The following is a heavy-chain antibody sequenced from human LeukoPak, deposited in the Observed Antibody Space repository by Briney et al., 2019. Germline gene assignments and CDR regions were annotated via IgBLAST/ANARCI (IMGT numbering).Heavy chain of an antibody. V-gene: IGHV3-48*01. Sequence: PGGSLRLSCAASGFTFSSYAMRWVRQAPGKGLEWVSYISSSSSTIYYADSVKGRFTISRDNAKNSLYLQMNSLRAEDTAVYYCARRSSYGLGNSGFDYWGQGTLVTVSS. J-gene: IGHJ4*02. CDR2: ISSSSSTI. D-gene: IGHD4-23*01. CDR1: GFTFSSYA. CDR3: ARRSSYGLGNSGFDY.